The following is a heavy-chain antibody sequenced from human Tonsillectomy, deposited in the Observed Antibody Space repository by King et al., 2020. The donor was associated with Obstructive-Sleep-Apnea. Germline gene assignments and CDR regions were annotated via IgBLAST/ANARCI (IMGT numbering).Heavy chain of an antibody. Sequence: LQLQESGPGLVKPSETLSLTCTVSGGSISSSSYYWGWIRQPPGKGLEWIGSIYYSGSTYYNPSLKSRVTISVDTSKNQFSLKLRSGTAADTAVYYCAGTYCSGGSCYLSNWFDPWGQGTLVTVSS. CDR1: GGSISSSSYY. V-gene: IGHV4-39*07. D-gene: IGHD2-15*01. CDR3: AGTYCSGGSCYLSNWFDP. J-gene: IGHJ5*02. CDR2: IYYSGST.